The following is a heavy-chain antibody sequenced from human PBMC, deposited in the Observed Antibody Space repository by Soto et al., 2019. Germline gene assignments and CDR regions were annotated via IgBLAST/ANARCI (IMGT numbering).Heavy chain of an antibody. Sequence: EVQLVESGGGLVQPGGSLRLSCAASGFTFSSYSMNWVRQAPGKGLEWVSYISSSSSTIYYADSVKGRFTISRDNAKNSLYLQMNSLRAEDTAVYYCAGDGYYYYYGMDVWGQGTTVTVSS. CDR3: AGDGYYYYYGMDV. V-gene: IGHV3-48*01. CDR2: ISSSSSTI. J-gene: IGHJ6*02. CDR1: GFTFSSYS.